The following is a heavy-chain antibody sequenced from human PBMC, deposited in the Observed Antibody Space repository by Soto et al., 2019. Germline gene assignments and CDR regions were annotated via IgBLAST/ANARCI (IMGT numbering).Heavy chain of an antibody. J-gene: IGHJ6*02. CDR3: ASATPPYYVGMDV. Sequence: ASVKVSCKASGYTFTSCYMHWVRQAPGQGLEWMGIINPNSGSTSYAQKFQGRVTMTRDTSTSTVYMELSSLRSEDTAVYYCASATPPYYVGMDVWGQGTTVTVSS. CDR2: INPNSGST. CDR1: GYTFTSCY. D-gene: IGHD2-15*01. V-gene: IGHV1-46*01.